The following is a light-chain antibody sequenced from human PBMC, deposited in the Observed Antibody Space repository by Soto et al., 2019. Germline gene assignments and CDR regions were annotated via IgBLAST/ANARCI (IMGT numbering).Light chain of an antibody. V-gene: IGKV3-15*01. CDR3: QQYINWPWT. CDR1: QNVNIN. Sequence: EIVMTQSPVTLSVSPGERATLSCRASQNVNINLAWYQRRPGQAPRLLIYGASTRATGIPARFSGSGSGTEFTLTISSLQSEDFAVYFCQQYINWPWTFGQGTKVEI. J-gene: IGKJ1*01. CDR2: GAS.